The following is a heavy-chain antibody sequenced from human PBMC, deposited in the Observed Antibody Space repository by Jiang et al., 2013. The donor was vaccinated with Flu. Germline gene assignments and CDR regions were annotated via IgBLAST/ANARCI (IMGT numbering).Heavy chain of an antibody. V-gene: IGHV3-48*03. CDR1: GFIFNNYE. D-gene: IGHD2-8*01. Sequence: SGFIFNNYEMNWVRQAPGKGLEWISYISTSGTSVSYVDSVKGRFTISRDNAKNSVFLQMNSLRAEDTALYYCARACTYGVCYHPSFDDWGRGTQVTVSS. J-gene: IGHJ4*02. CDR3: ARACTYGVCYHPSFDD. CDR2: ISTSGTSV.